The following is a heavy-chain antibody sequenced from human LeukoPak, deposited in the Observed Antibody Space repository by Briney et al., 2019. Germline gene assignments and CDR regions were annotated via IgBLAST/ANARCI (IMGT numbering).Heavy chain of an antibody. D-gene: IGHD1-26*01. CDR3: ARVVGGATFAYDY. V-gene: IGHV3-21*01. CDR2: ISSSSSYI. Sequence: GGSLRLSCAASGFTFSSYTMSWVRQAPGKGLEWVSSISSSSSYIYYADSVKGRFTISRDNAKNSLYLQMNSLRAEDTAVYYCARVVGGATFAYDYWGQGTLVTASS. J-gene: IGHJ4*02. CDR1: GFTFSSYT.